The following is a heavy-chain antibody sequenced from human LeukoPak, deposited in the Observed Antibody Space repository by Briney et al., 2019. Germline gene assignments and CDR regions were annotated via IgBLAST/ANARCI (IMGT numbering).Heavy chain of an antibody. CDR3: ARAPGVTIFNWFDP. CDR2: IIPIFGTA. J-gene: IGHJ5*02. V-gene: IGHV1-69*06. Sequence: ASVKVSCKASGGTFSSYAISWVRQAPGQGLEWMGGIIPIFGTANYAQKFQGRVTITADKSTSTAYMELSSLRSEDTAVYYCARAPGVTIFNWFDPWGQGTLVTVSS. D-gene: IGHD3-3*01. CDR1: GGTFSSYA.